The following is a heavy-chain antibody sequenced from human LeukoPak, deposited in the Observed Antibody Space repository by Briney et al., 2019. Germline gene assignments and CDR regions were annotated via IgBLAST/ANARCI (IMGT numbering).Heavy chain of an antibody. CDR3: ARGYSYGYRSDY. D-gene: IGHD5-18*01. V-gene: IGHV3-74*01. J-gene: IGHJ4*02. CDR2: INSDGSST. CDR1: GFTFSSYW. Sequence: GGSLRLSCAASGFTFSSYWMHWVRQAPGKGLVWVSRINSDGSSTRYADSVKGRFTSARDNAKNTLYLQMNSLRAEDTAVYYCARGYSYGYRSDYWGQGTLVTVSS.